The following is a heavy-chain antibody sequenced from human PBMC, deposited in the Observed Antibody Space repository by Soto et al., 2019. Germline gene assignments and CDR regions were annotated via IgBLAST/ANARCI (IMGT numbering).Heavy chain of an antibody. V-gene: IGHV3-20*04. CDR2: INWSGDNT. J-gene: IGHJ3*01. CDR1: GFPFADSG. CDR3: ATDLNWSGT. D-gene: IGHD3-3*01. Sequence: PGGSLRLSCEASGFPFADSGMSWVRQAPGQGLEWVSGINWSGDNTGYADSVKGRFTISRDNAKNSLSLQMNSLRAEDTALYYCATDLNWSGTWGQGTMVTVSS.